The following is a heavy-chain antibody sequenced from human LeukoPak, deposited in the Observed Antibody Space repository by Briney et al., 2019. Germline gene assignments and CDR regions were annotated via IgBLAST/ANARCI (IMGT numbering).Heavy chain of an antibody. CDR3: ARGHNSGWYYY. CDR2: INHSGST. D-gene: IGHD6-19*01. CDR1: GGSFSGYY. J-gene: IGHJ4*02. V-gene: IGHV4-34*01. Sequence: SETLSLTCAVYGGSFSGYYWSWIRQPPGKGLEWIGEINHSGSTNYNPSLKSRVTISVDTSKNQFSLKLSSVTAADTAVYYCARGHNSGWYYYWGQGTLVTVSS.